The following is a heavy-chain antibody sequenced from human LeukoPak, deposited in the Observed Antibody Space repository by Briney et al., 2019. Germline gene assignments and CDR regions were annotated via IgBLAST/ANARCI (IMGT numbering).Heavy chain of an antibody. CDR2: INHSGST. Sequence: SETLSLTCAVYGGSFSGYYWSWIRQPPGKGLEWIGEINHSGSTNYNPSLKSRVTISVDTSKNQFSLKLSSVTAADTAVYYCARGDYFDYWGQGTLVTVSS. CDR1: GGSFSGYY. CDR3: ARGDYFDY. V-gene: IGHV4-34*01. J-gene: IGHJ4*02.